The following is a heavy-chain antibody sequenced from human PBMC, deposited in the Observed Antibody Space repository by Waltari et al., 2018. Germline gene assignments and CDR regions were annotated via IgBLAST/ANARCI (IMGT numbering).Heavy chain of an antibody. J-gene: IGHJ6*03. V-gene: IGHV3-74*01. CDR2: IKTDGSST. CDR1: GFTFSSYW. Sequence: EVQLVESGGGLVQPGGSLRLSCAASGFTFSSYWMHWVRQAPGKGLVWVSRIKTDGSSTSYADSVKGRFTISRDNAKNTLYLQMNSLRAEDTAVYYCARDAYYYMDVWGKGTTVTVSS. CDR3: ARDAYYYMDV.